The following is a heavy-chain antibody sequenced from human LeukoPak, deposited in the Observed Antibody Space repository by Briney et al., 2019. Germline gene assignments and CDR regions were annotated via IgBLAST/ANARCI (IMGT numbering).Heavy chain of an antibody. D-gene: IGHD3-10*01. CDR1: GFTFSSYT. CDR3: ARDGKADYYGSGNPPRYWYFDL. J-gene: IGHJ2*01. CDR2: ISSSSSYI. Sequence: GRSLRLSCAASGFTFSSYTMNWVRQAPGKGLEWVSSISSSSSYIYYADSVKDRFTISRDNAKNSLYLQMNSLRAEDTAVYYCARDGKADYYGSGNPPRYWYFDLWGRGTLVTVSS. V-gene: IGHV3-21*01.